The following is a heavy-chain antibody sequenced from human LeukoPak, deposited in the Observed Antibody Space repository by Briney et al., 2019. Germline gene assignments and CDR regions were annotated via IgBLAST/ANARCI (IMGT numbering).Heavy chain of an antibody. J-gene: IGHJ4*02. CDR2: ISSSSTI. CDR3: ATYRQIQVPFEF. Sequence: GGSLRLSCAASGFSFSSYSMNWVRQAPGKGLEWVSYISSSSTIYYADSVKGRFTISRDNAKNSLYLQMDSLRAEDTATYYCATYRQIQVPFEFWGQGTLVTVSS. CDR1: GFSFSSYS. V-gene: IGHV3-48*01. D-gene: IGHD5-18*01.